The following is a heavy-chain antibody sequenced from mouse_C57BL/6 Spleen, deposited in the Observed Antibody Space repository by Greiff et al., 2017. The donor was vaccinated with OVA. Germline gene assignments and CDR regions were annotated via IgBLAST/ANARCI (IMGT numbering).Heavy chain of an antibody. D-gene: IGHD1-1*01. CDR2: IDPSDSYT. V-gene: IGHV1-50*01. CDR3: ARSYLAWFAD. J-gene: IGHJ3*01. Sequence: QVQLQQPGAELVKPGASVKLSCKASGYTFTSYWMQWVKQRPGQGLEWIGEIDPSDSYTNYNQKFKGKATLTVDTSSSTAYMQLSSLTSEDSAVYYCARSYLAWFADWGQGTLVTVSA. CDR1: GYTFTSYW.